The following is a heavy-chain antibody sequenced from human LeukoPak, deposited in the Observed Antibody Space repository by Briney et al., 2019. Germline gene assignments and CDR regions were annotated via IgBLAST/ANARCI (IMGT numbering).Heavy chain of an antibody. CDR2: ISGSAGST. Sequence: PGGSLRLSCAASGITFSSYAMSWVRQAPGKGLEWVSSISGSAGSTYYADSVKGRFTISRDHPKNTLYLQMNSLRAEDTAVYYCAKQLGYCSDGSCYFPYWGQGTLVTVSS. J-gene: IGHJ4*02. CDR3: AKQLGYCSDGSCYFPY. D-gene: IGHD2-15*01. CDR1: GITFSSYA. V-gene: IGHV3-23*01.